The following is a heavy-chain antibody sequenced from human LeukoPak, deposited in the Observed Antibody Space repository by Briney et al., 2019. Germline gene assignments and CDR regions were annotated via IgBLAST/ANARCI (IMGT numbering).Heavy chain of an antibody. CDR3: ARGDYYDSSGYYGLGDY. V-gene: IGHV3-7*01. CDR2: IKQDGSEK. J-gene: IGHJ4*02. D-gene: IGHD3-22*01. CDR1: GSTFSSYW. Sequence: PGGSLRLSCAASGSTFSSYWMSWVRQAPGKGLEWVANIKQDGSEKYYVDSVKGRFTISRDNANNSLYLQMNSLRAEDTAVYYRARGDYYDSSGYYGLGDYWGQGTLVTVSS.